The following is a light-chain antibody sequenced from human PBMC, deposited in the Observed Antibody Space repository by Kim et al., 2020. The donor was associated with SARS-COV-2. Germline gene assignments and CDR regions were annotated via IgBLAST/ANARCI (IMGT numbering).Light chain of an antibody. CDR1: SGFIASDY. J-gene: IGLJ3*02. V-gene: IGLV6-57*03. CDR3: QSFAGSAWV. CDR2: EDN. Sequence: GKTVTLPCTRTSGFIASDYVQWYQQRPGSAPTTVIYEDNLRPSGVPDRFSGSIDSSSNTASLTISGLETEDEADYYCQSFAGSAWVFGGGTQLTVL.